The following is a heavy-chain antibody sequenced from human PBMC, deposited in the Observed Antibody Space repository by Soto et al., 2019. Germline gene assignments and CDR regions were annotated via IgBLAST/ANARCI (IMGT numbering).Heavy chain of an antibody. D-gene: IGHD3-3*01. CDR2: ISAYNDNT. V-gene: IGHV1-18*01. CDR3: VRVDGYDFWSGYYYYFDY. J-gene: IGHJ4*02. Sequence: ASVKVSCKASGYTFTSYGISWVRQAPGQGLEWMGWISAYNDNTNYAQKLQGRVTMTTDTSTSTAYMELRSLRSDDTAVYYCVRVDGYDFWSGYYYYFDYWGQRTLVTVSS. CDR1: GYTFTSYG.